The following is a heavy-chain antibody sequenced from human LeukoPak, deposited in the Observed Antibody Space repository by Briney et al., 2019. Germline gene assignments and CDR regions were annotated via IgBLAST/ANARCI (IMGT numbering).Heavy chain of an antibody. CDR1: GFTFSSYG. CDR3: AKDGGSYWGYYFDY. CDR2: ISGSGGST. V-gene: IGHV3-23*01. J-gene: IGHJ4*02. Sequence: GGSLRLSCAASGFTFSSYGMSWVRQAPGKGLEWVSAISGSGGSTYYADSVKGRFTISRDNSKNTLYLQMNSLRAEDTAVYYCAKDGGSYWGYYFDYWGQGTLVTVSS. D-gene: IGHD1-26*01.